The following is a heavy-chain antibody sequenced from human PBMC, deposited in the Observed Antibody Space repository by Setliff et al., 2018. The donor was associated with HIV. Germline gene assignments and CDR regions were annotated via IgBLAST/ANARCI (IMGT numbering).Heavy chain of an antibody. CDR3: ARVESGSDY. Sequence: GASVKVSCKAAGGTFSGHAINWVRQAPGQGAEWMGWINPNSGATNYAQNFQGRVTMTRDTSISTAYMDLSSLTSDDTAVYYCARVESGSDYWGQGTLVTVSS. CDR2: INPNSGAT. J-gene: IGHJ4*02. CDR1: GGTFSGHA. D-gene: IGHD5-12*01. V-gene: IGHV1-2*02.